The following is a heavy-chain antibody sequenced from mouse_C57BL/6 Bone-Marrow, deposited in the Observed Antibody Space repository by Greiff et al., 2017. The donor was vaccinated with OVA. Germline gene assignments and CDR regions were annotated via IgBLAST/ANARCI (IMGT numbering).Heavy chain of an antibody. CDR3: ARHAYGSGFAY. J-gene: IGHJ3*01. CDR1: GFTFSSYG. Sequence: EVKVVESGGDLVKPGGSLKLSCAASGFTFSSYGMSWVRQTPDKRLEWVATISSGGSYTYYPDSVKGRFTISRDNAKNTLYLQMSSLKSEDTAMYYCARHAYGSGFAYWGQGTLVTVSA. V-gene: IGHV5-6*01. D-gene: IGHD1-1*01. CDR2: ISSGGSYT.